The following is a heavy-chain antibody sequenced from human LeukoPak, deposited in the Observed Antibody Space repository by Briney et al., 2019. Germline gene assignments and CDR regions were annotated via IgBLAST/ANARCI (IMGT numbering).Heavy chain of an antibody. CDR2: INHSGST. D-gene: IGHD3-9*01. V-gene: IGHV4-34*01. CDR1: GGSFSGYY. CDR3: ARHRGLRYFLSSRAFDI. Sequence: SETLSLTCAVYGGSFSGYYWSWIRQPPGKGLEWIGEINHSGSTNYNPSLKSRVTISVDTSKNQFSLKLSSVTAADTAVYYCARHRGLRYFLSSRAFDIWGQGTMVTVSS. J-gene: IGHJ3*02.